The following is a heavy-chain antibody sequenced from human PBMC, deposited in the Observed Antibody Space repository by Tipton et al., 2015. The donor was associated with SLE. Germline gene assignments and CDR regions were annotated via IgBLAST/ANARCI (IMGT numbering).Heavy chain of an antibody. CDR3: ARDANGGSVFDY. J-gene: IGHJ4*02. CDR1: GGSISSYY. D-gene: IGHD4-23*01. CDR2: IYYSGRT. Sequence: TLSLTCTVSGGSISSYYWSWIRQPPGKGLEWIGYIYYSGRTNYNPSLKSRVTISVDTSKNQFSLKLSSVTAADTAVYYCARDANGGSVFDYWGQGTLVTVTS. V-gene: IGHV4-59*01.